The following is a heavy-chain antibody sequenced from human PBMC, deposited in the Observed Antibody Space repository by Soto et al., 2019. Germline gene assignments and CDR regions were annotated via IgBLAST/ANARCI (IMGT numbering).Heavy chain of an antibody. CDR2: IGAGDDTT. V-gene: IGHV3-23*01. J-gene: IGHJ4*02. CDR1: GFTFSSNS. CDR3: VLRAGDY. Sequence: EVQLMESGGGVARPGGSLRLSCATSGFTFSSNSMNWVRQVPGKRLEWVSRIGAGDDTTYYTDSVEGRFTISRDDSKGTLYLQMNSLKVEDTAIYFCVLRAGDYWGQGTPVTVSS. D-gene: IGHD3-9*01.